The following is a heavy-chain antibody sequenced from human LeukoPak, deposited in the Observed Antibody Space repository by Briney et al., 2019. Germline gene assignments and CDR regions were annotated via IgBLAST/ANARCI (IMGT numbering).Heavy chain of an antibody. Sequence: SETLSLTCAVYGGSFSGYYWSWIRQPPGKGLEWIGEINHSGSTNYNPSLKSRVTISVDTSKNQFSLKLSSVTAADTAEYYCARGYCSGGSCYNPPLGYWGQGTLVTVSS. CDR3: ARGYCSGGSCYNPPLGY. CDR2: INHSGST. CDR1: GGSFSGYY. J-gene: IGHJ4*02. D-gene: IGHD2-15*01. V-gene: IGHV4-34*01.